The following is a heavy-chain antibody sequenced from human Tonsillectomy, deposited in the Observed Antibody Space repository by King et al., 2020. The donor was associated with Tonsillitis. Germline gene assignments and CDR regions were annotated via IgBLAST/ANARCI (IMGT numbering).Heavy chain of an antibody. J-gene: IGHJ4*02. V-gene: IGHV3-49*04. CDR2: IRSKAYGGAT. CDR1: GFTFCDYA. CDR3: TRVKSSSWDDY. D-gene: IGHD6-13*01. Sequence: DVQLVESGGGLVQPGRALRLSCTASGFTFCDYAMSWVRQAPGEGLEGVGFIRSKAYGGATEYAASVKGRFTISRDDSKSIAYLQMNSLKTEDTAVYYCTRVKSSSWDDYWGQGTLVTVSS.